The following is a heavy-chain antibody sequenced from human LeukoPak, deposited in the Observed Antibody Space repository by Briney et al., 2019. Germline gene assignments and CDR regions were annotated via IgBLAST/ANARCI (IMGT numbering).Heavy chain of an antibody. V-gene: IGHV1-2*06. D-gene: IGHD5-18*01. CDR1: GYTFTGYY. Sequence: ASVKVSCKASGYTFTGYYMHWVRQAPGQGLEWMGRINPNSGGTNYAQKFQGRVTMTRDTSISTAYMELSRLRSDDTAMYYCARGDTAMPHLPFDYWGQGTLVTVSS. CDR2: INPNSGGT. J-gene: IGHJ4*02. CDR3: ARGDTAMPHLPFDY.